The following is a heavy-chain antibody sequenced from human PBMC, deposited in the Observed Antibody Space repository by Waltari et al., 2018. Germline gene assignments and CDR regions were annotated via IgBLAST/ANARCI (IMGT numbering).Heavy chain of an antibody. CDR3: ARGDYGDSRRIGYFQH. J-gene: IGHJ1*01. Sequence: QVQLQESGPGLVKPSETLSLTCTVSGGSISSYYWSWIRQPPGKGLEWIGYIYYSGSTNYNPSLKSRVTISVDTSKNQFSLKLSSVTAADTAVYYCARGDYGDSRRIGYFQHWGQGTLVTVSS. V-gene: IGHV4-59*01. CDR2: IYYSGST. D-gene: IGHD4-17*01. CDR1: GGSISSYY.